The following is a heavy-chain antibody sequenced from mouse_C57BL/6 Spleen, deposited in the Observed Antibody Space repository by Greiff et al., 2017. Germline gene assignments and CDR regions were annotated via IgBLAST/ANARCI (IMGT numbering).Heavy chain of an antibody. CDR1: GYTFTSYW. J-gene: IGHJ4*01. V-gene: IGHV1-72*01. D-gene: IGHD2-1*01. CDR3: ARGRGNLYYAMDY. Sequence: VQLQQSGAELVKPGASVKLSCKASGYTFTSYWMHWVKQRPGRGLEWIGRIDPNSGGAKYNEKFKSKATLTVDKPSSTAYMQLSSLTSEDSAVYYCARGRGNLYYAMDYWGQGTSVTVSS. CDR2: IDPNSGGA.